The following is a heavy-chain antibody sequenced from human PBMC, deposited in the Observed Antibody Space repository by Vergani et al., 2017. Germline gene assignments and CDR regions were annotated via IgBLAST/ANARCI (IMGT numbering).Heavy chain of an antibody. V-gene: IGHV1-69*13. CDR1: GYTLTELS. CDR2: IIPIFGTA. J-gene: IGHJ6*02. Sequence: QVQLVQSGAEVKKPGASVKVSCKVSGYTLTELSMHWVRQAPGKGLEWMGRIIPIFGTANYAQKFQGRVTITADESTSTAYMELSSLRSEDTAVYYCASRDITIFGVVIIRGYYYYGMDVWGQGTTVTVSS. D-gene: IGHD3-3*01. CDR3: ASRDITIFGVVIIRGYYYYGMDV.